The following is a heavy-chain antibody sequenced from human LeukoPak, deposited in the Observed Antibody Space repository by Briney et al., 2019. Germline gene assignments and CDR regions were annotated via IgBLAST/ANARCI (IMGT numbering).Heavy chain of an antibody. D-gene: IGHD6-19*01. V-gene: IGHV3-7*01. J-gene: IGHJ4*02. CDR2: IKQDGSKK. CDR3: ASETPDSSGWD. CDR1: RFTFSNYW. Sequence: PGGSLRLSCAASRFTFSNYWMSWVRQAPGKGLEWVANIKQDGSKKNYVDSVKGRFIISRDDAKSSLYLQMNSLRAEDTALYYCASETPDSSGWDWGQGTRVTVSS.